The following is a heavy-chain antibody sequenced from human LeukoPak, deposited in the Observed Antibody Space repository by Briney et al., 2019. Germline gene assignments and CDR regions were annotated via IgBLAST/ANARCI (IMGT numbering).Heavy chain of an antibody. D-gene: IGHD6-13*01. J-gene: IGHJ4*02. CDR2: ISWNSGSI. CDR1: GFTFDDYA. Sequence: GGSLRLSCAASGFTFDDYAMHWVRQAPGKGLEWVSGISWNSGSIGYADTVKGRFTISRDNAKNSLYLQMNSLRAEDTALYYCAKDIFTGIAAAGIFDYWGQGTLVTVSS. V-gene: IGHV3-9*01. CDR3: AKDIFTGIAAAGIFDY.